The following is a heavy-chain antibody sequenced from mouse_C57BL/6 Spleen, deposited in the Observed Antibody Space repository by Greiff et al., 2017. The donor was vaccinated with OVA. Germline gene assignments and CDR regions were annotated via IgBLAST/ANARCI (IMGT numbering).Heavy chain of an antibody. V-gene: IGHV1-50*01. J-gene: IGHJ2*01. CDR3: ARRNYFDY. Sequence: QVQLQQPGAELVKPGASVKLSCKASGYTFTSYWMQWVKQRPGQGLEWIGENDPSDSYTNYNQKFKGKATLTVDTSSSTAYMQLSSLTSEDSAVYYCARRNYFDYWGQGTTLTVSS. CDR1: GYTFTSYW. CDR2: NDPSDSYT.